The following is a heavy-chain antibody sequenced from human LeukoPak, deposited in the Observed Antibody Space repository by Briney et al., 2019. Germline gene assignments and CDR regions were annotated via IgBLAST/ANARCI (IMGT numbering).Heavy chain of an antibody. CDR1: GGSISSSTYY. J-gene: IGHJ4*02. CDR3: ARQAISGYDPPPFDS. CDR2: LYYSGST. D-gene: IGHD5-12*01. Sequence: SETLSLTCTVSGGSISSSTYYWGWIRQPPGKGLEWIGNLYYSGSTYYNPSIKSRFTISVDTSKNKFSLKLSSVTAADTAVYYCARQAISGYDPPPFDSWGQGTLVTVSS. V-gene: IGHV4-39*01.